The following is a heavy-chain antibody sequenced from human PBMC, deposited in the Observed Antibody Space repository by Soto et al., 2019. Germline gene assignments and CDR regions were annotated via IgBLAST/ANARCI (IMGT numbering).Heavy chain of an antibody. CDR2: IIESGDNT. V-gene: IGHV3-23*01. CDR3: AKGGYTDGLDP. J-gene: IGHJ5*02. CDR1: GXSFSSSS. Sequence: GSLKLSSAASGXSFSSSSMSWVRQAPGKGLEWVSSIIESGDNTFYADSVKGLFTISRETSNNALYLKMDTLRAEDTALYFCAKGGYTDGLDPWGQGTLGTVS. D-gene: IGHD5-18*01.